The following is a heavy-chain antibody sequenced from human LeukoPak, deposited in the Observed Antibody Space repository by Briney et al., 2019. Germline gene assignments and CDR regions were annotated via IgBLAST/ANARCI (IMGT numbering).Heavy chain of an antibody. Sequence: GSSVKVSCKASGGTFSSYAISWVRQAPGQGLEWMGGIIPIFGTANYAQKFQGRVTITADESTSTAYMELSSLRSEDTAVYYCARDADSAAREYFQHWGQGTLVTVSS. D-gene: IGHD6-6*01. V-gene: IGHV1-69*01. CDR3: ARDADSAAREYFQH. CDR1: GGTFSSYA. J-gene: IGHJ1*01. CDR2: IIPIFGTA.